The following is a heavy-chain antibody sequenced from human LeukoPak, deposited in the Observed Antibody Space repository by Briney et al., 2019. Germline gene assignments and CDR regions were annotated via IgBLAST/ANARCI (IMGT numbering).Heavy chain of an antibody. Sequence: SETLSLTCAVYGGSFSGYYWSWIRQPPGKRLEWIGEINHSGSTNYNPSLKSRVTISVDTSKNQFSLKLSSVTAADTAVYYCARGRHSKGTLYYYYYYGMDVWGQGTTVTVSS. D-gene: IGHD3-10*01. CDR2: INHSGST. V-gene: IGHV4-34*01. CDR1: GGSFSGYY. J-gene: IGHJ6*02. CDR3: ARGRHSKGTLYYYYYYGMDV.